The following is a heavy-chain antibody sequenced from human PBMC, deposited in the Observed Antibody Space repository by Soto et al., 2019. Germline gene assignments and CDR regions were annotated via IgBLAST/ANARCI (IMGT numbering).Heavy chain of an antibody. D-gene: IGHD6-6*01. CDR2: INAGNGNT. Sequence: ASVKVSCKASGYTFTSYGISWVRQAPGQGLEWMGWINAGNGNTKYAQKFQGRVTITRDTSASTAYMELSSLRSEDTAVYYCARGIAARPNYFDYWGQGTLVTVSS. CDR1: GYTFTSYG. V-gene: IGHV1-18*01. J-gene: IGHJ4*02. CDR3: ARGIAARPNYFDY.